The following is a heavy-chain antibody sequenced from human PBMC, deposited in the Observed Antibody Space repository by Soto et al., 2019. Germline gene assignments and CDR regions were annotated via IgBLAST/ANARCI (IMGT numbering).Heavy chain of an antibody. Sequence: EVQLLESGGGLVQPGGSLRLSCAASGFTFSSRAMSWVRQAPGKGLEWVSSIYASNNNTYYADSVKGRFTISRDNSRNTLYLQMISLRAEDTALYYCAKDTRGPDYWGRGTLVTVSS. CDR1: GFTFSSRA. CDR3: AKDTRGPDY. J-gene: IGHJ4*02. V-gene: IGHV3-23*05. D-gene: IGHD2-2*01. CDR2: IYASNNNT.